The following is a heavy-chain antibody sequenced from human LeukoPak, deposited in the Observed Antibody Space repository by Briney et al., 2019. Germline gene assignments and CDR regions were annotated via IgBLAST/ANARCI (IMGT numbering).Heavy chain of an antibody. D-gene: IGHD5-24*01. CDR1: GGTFSSYA. V-gene: IGHV1-69*04. Sequence: SVKVSRKASGGTFSSYAISWVRQPPGQGLEWVGRIIPILGIANYAQKFQGRVTITADKSTSTAYMELSSLRSEDTAVYYCAIEMATIAHYYGMDVWGQGTTVTVSS. CDR2: IIPILGIA. CDR3: AIEMATIAHYYGMDV. J-gene: IGHJ6*02.